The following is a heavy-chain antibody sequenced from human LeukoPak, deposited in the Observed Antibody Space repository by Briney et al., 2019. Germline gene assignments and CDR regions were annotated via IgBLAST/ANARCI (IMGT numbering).Heavy chain of an antibody. CDR2: INHSGST. CDR1: GGSFSGYY. D-gene: IGHD2-2*02. V-gene: IGHV4-34*01. Sequence: SETLSLTCAVYGGSFSGYYWSWIRQPSGKGLEWIGEINHSGSTNYNPSLKSRVTISVDTSKNQFSLKLSSVTAADTAVYYCARAYCSSTSCYTFDYWGQGTLVTVSS. CDR3: ARAYCSSTSCYTFDY. J-gene: IGHJ4*02.